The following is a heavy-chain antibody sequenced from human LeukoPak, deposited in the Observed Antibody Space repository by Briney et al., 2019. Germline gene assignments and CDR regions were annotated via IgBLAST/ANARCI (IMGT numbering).Heavy chain of an antibody. Sequence: SETLSLTCTVSGGSISSGGYYWGWIRQPPGKGLEWIGSIYYSGSTYYNPSLKSRVTISVDTSKNQFSLKLSSVTAADTAVYYCAVVVPAAIGPYNWFDPWGQGTLVTVSS. CDR1: GGSISSGGYY. CDR3: AVVVPAAIGPYNWFDP. CDR2: IYYSGST. V-gene: IGHV4-39*07. J-gene: IGHJ5*02. D-gene: IGHD2-2*02.